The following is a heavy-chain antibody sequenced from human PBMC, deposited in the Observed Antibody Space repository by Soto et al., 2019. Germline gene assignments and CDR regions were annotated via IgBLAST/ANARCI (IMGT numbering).Heavy chain of an antibody. Sequence: PGGSLRLSCAASGVTFDEYALTGVRQAPGKGLEWVAGINWNGGSKGYADSVKGRFTISRDNAKSSLYLQMNNLRAEDTAFYFCARATQSYYATTGYYSYVPWGQGPQVTV. J-gene: IGHJ5*02. CDR2: INWNGGSK. V-gene: IGHV3-20*04. CDR3: ARATQSYYATTGYYSYVP. CDR1: GVTFDEYA. D-gene: IGHD3-22*01.